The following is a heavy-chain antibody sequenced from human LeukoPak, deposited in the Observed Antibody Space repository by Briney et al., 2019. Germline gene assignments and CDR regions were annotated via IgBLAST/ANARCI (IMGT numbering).Heavy chain of an antibody. Sequence: PETLSLTCTVSGGSISSYYWSWIRQPPGKGLEWIGYIYYSGSTNYNPSLKSRVTISVDTSKNQFSLKLSSVTAADTAVYYCARDPYGDYEGGGYYFDYWGQGTLVTVSS. D-gene: IGHD4-17*01. CDR2: IYYSGST. J-gene: IGHJ4*02. CDR3: ARDPYGDYEGGGYYFDY. V-gene: IGHV4-59*01. CDR1: GGSISSYY.